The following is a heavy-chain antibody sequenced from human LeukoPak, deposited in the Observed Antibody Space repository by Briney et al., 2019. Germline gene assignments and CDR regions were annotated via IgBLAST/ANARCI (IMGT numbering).Heavy chain of an antibody. CDR2: IYTSGST. D-gene: IGHD3-3*01. CDR3: AREHYAYYDFWSGYNNWFDP. CDR1: GGSISSGSYY. V-gene: IGHV4-61*02. J-gene: IGHJ5*02. Sequence: SQTLSFTCTVSGGSISSGSYYWSWIRQPAGKGLEWIGRIYTSGSTNYNPSLKSRVTISVDTSKNQFSLKLSSVTAADTAVYYCAREHYAYYDFWSGYNNWFDPWGQGTLVTVSS.